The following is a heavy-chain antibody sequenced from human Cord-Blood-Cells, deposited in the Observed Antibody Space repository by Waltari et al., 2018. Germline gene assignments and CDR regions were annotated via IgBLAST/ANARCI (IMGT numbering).Heavy chain of an antibody. D-gene: IGHD2-2*01. CDR3: ARDRVGYCSSTSCYEGDSYFDY. CDR1: GFTFSSYS. CDR2: ISSSSSTI. Sequence: EVQLVESGGGLVQPGGSLRLSCAASGFTFSSYSMNWVRQAPGKGLEWVSYISSSSSTIYDADSVKGRFTISRDNAKNSLYLQMNSLRDEDTAVYYCARDRVGYCSSTSCYEGDSYFDYWGQGTLVTVSS. V-gene: IGHV3-48*02. J-gene: IGHJ4*02.